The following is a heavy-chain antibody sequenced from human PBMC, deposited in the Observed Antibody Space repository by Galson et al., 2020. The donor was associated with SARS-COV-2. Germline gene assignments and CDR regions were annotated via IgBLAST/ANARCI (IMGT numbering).Heavy chain of an antibody. CDR2: IWYDGSNK. Sequence: GESLKISCAASGFTFSSYGMHWVRQAPGKGLEWVAVIWYDGSNKYYADSVKGRFTISRDNSKNTLYLQMNSLRAEDTAVYYCARPNYGYYFDYWGQGTLVTVSS. V-gene: IGHV3-33*01. J-gene: IGHJ4*02. CDR1: GFTFSSYG. CDR3: ARPNYGYYFDY. D-gene: IGHD3-10*01.